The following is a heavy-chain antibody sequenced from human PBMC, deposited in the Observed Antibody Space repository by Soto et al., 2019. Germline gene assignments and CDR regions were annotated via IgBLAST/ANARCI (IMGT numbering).Heavy chain of an antibody. V-gene: IGHV3-21*01. D-gene: IGHD3-16*01. J-gene: IGHJ3*02. CDR2: ISSSSSYI. Sequence: EVQLVESEGGLVKPGGSLRLSCAASGFTFSSYSMNWVRQAPGKGLEWVSSISSSSSYIYYADSVKGRFTISRDNAKNSLYLQMNSLRAEDTAVYYCAREGEGRVEEDAFDIWGQGTMVTVSS. CDR1: GFTFSSYS. CDR3: AREGEGRVEEDAFDI.